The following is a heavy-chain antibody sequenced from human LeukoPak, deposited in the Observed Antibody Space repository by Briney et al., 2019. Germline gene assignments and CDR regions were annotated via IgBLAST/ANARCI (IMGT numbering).Heavy chain of an antibody. Sequence: ASVKVSCKASGYTFTSYGISWVRQAPGQGLEWMGWISINNGNTNYAQKLQGRVTMTTDTSTSTAYMELRSLRSDDTAVYYCARAPLLTGYYNFDYWGQGTLVTVSS. CDR1: GYTFTSYG. CDR3: ARAPLLTGYYNFDY. CDR2: ISINNGNT. J-gene: IGHJ4*02. D-gene: IGHD3-9*01. V-gene: IGHV1-18*01.